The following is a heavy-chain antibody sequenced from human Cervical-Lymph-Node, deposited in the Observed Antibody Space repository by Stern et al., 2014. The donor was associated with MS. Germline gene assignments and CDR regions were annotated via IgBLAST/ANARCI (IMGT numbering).Heavy chain of an antibody. CDR3: ARPPPRRKWDDPNYGMDV. Sequence: EDQLVESGAEVKKPGESLKISCKGSGYTFTNNWIAWVRQMPGKGLEWMGIIYPDDSDIRYSPSFQGQVTISADKSISTAYLQWSTLKPANSAVYYLARPPPRRKWDDPNYGMDVWGQGTTVTVSS. J-gene: IGHJ6*02. V-gene: IGHV5-51*03. CDR2: IYPDDSDI. D-gene: IGHD1-1*01. CDR1: GYTFTNNW.